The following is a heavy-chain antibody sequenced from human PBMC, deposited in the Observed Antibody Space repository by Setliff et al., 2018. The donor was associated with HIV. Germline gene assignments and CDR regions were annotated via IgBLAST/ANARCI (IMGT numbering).Heavy chain of an antibody. J-gene: IGHJ6*02. CDR3: ARRPPDSYDSNGFRWYHYGMDV. Sequence: PGGSLRLSCAASGFSFSSYGMHWVRQAPGKGLEWVAVIWYDGSNKYYADSVKGRFTISRDNSKNTLYLQMNSLRAEDTAVYYCARRPPDSYDSNGFRWYHYGMDVWGQGTTVTVSS. CDR1: GFSFSSYG. D-gene: IGHD3-22*01. CDR2: IWYDGSNK. V-gene: IGHV3-33*01.